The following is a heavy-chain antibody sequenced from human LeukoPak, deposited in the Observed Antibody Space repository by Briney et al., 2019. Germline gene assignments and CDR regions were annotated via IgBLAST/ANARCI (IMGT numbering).Heavy chain of an antibody. D-gene: IGHD3-9*01. CDR1: GDSMSSGTYY. Sequence: SETLSLTCTVSGDSMSSGTYYWSWIRQPAGKRLEYLGRIFSSGNSNYNPSLKSRVTMSMDTSKSQFSLNLSSVTAADTAVYYCASSRPNYDILTGYLPDAFDIWGQGTMVTVSS. CDR3: ASSRPNYDILTGYLPDAFDI. CDR2: IFSSGNS. J-gene: IGHJ3*02. V-gene: IGHV4-61*02.